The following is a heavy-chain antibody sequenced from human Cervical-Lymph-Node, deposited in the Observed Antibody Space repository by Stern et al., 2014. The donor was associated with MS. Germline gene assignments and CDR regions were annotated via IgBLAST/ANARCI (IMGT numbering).Heavy chain of an antibody. CDR2: IYIGGSA. J-gene: IGHJ4*02. CDR1: GFTVSSNY. V-gene: IGHV3-53*01. CDR3: ARGVFNTFYFDY. D-gene: IGHD2/OR15-2a*01. Sequence: EMQLVESGGGLVQPGGSLRLSCAASGFTVSSNYMTWVRRAPGKGLAWVSVIYIGGSAYYADSVKGRFTISRDNSKNTLDLQMNSLTVEDTAVYYCARGVFNTFYFDYWGQGTLVTVSS.